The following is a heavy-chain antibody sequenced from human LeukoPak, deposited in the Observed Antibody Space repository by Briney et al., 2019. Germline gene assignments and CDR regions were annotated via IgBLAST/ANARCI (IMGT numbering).Heavy chain of an antibody. CDR3: ARVRVGAANWFDP. V-gene: IGHV4-38-2*02. CDR1: GYSISSGYY. CDR2: IYHSGST. J-gene: IGHJ5*02. Sequence: SETLSLTCTVSGYSISSGYYWGWIRQPPGEGLEWIGSIYHSGSTYYNPSLKSRVTISVDTSKNQFSLKLSSVTAADTAVYYCARVRVGAANWFDPWGQGTLVTVPS. D-gene: IGHD2-15*01.